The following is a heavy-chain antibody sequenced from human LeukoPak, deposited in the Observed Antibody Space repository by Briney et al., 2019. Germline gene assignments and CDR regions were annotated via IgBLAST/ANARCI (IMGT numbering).Heavy chain of an antibody. V-gene: IGHV3-23*01. CDR3: AKGPVYCSSTSCPPDY. CDR2: ISGSGGST. J-gene: IGHJ4*02. CDR1: GFTFSSYA. Sequence: GGSLRLSCAASGFTFSSYAMSWVRQAPGKGLEWVSAISGSGGSTYYADSVEGRFTISRDNSKNTLYLQMNSLRAEDTAVYYCAKGPVYCSSTSCPPDYWGQGTLVTVSS. D-gene: IGHD2-2*01.